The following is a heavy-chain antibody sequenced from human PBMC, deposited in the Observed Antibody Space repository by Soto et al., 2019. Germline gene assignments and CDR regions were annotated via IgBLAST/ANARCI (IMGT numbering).Heavy chain of an antibody. CDR1: GESVSSTSAA. CDR2: TYYRSKWYN. CDR3: ARTRVYDSYNYYGMAV. Sequence: SQTLSLTCAISGESVSSTSAAWNWIRQSPSRGLEWLGRTYYRSKWYNDYAVSVKSRITINPDTSKNQFSLQLNSVTPEDTAVYYCARTRVYDSYNYYGMAVWGQGTTVTVSS. J-gene: IGHJ6*02. D-gene: IGHD3-3*01. V-gene: IGHV6-1*01.